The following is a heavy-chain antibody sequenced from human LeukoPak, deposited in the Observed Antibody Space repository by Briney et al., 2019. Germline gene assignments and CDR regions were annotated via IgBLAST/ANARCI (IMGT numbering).Heavy chain of an antibody. CDR2: ISSSGSTI. CDR1: GFTFSSYE. Sequence: GGSLRLSCAASGFTFSSYEMNWVRQAPGKGLEWDSYISSSGSTIYYADSVKGRFTISRDNAKNSLYLQMNSLRAEDTAVYYCARDKRRDYGDYSGWFDPWGQGTLVTVSS. CDR3: ARDKRRDYGDYSGWFDP. V-gene: IGHV3-48*03. D-gene: IGHD4-17*01. J-gene: IGHJ5*02.